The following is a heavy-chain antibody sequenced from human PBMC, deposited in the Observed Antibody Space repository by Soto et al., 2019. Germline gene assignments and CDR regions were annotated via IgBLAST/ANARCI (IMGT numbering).Heavy chain of an antibody. D-gene: IGHD6-13*01. J-gene: IGHJ6*02. CDR2: ISNGGDAT. CDR1: GFTFSSYG. V-gene: IGHV3-23*01. CDR3: ARAGSSSWDMDV. Sequence: GGSLRLSCIGSGFTFSSYGTSWVRQVPGKGLEWVSFISNGGDATHYAASVKGRFTISRDNSKNTVYLQMNSLRTEDTALYYCARAGSSSWDMDVWGQGTTVTVSS.